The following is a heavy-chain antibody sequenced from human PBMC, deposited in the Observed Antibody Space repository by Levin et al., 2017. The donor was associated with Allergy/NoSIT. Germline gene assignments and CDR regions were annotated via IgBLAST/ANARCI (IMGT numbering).Heavy chain of an antibody. CDR3: ARESVTLDLTGYYSGGGDP. CDR1: GFTFSSYA. D-gene: IGHD3-9*01. V-gene: IGHV3-30*04. Sequence: SCAASGFTFSSYAMHWVRQAPGKGLEWVAVISYDGSNKYYADSVKGRFTISRDNSKNTLYLQMNSLRAEDTAVYYCARESVTLDLTGYYSGGGDPWGQGTLVTVSS. CDR2: ISYDGSNK. J-gene: IGHJ5*02.